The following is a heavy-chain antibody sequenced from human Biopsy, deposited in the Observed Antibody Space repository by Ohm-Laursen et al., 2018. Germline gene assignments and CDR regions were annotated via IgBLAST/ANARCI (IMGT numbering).Heavy chain of an antibody. J-gene: IGHJ2*01. CDR3: ARVEDSTRHWYFDL. D-gene: IGHD2-2*01. CDR2: IKTRRGAT. Sequence: ASVNASCKASGYTFSVYILNWVRQAPGQGLEWMGWIKTRRGATNYAQKFQGRVTMTRDTSTTTVFMELTSLRYDDTAMNYWARVEDSTRHWYFDLWGRGTQVTVSS. CDR1: GYTFSVYI. V-gene: IGHV1-18*01.